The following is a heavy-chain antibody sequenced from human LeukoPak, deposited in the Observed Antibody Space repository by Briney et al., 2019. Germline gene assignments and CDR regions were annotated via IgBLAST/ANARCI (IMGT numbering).Heavy chain of an antibody. D-gene: IGHD3-22*01. CDR3: ARGGYTGWYYDSSGYYYDY. J-gene: IGHJ4*02. V-gene: IGHV7-4-1*02. CDR2: INTNTGNP. Sequence: ASVKVSCKASGYTFTSYAMNWVRQAPGQGLEWMGWINTNTGNPTYAQGFTGRFVFSLDTSVSTAYLQISSLKAEDTAVYYCARGGYTGWYYDSSGYYYDYWGQGTLVTVSS. CDR1: GYTFTSYA.